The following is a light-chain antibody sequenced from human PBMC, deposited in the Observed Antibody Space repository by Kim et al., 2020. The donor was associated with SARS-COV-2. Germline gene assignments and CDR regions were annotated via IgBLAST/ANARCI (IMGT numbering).Light chain of an antibody. CDR1: QIIDTF. CDR2: QAS. J-gene: IGKJ2*01. CDR3: QHYIRFPYT. V-gene: IGKV1-5*03. Sequence: ASVGDIVTITCRASQIIDTFLAWYQQKPGKAPNLLIYQASNLQIGVPSRFSGSGSGAEFTLTISSLQPDDFATYYCQHYIRFPYTFGQGTKVDIK.